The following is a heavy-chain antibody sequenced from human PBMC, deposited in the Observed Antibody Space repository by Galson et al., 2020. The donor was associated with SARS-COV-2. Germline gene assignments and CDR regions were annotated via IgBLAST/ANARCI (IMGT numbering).Heavy chain of an antibody. D-gene: IGHD5-12*01. J-gene: IGHJ3*02. Sequence: SETLSLTCSVSGGAISGSYWSWIRQPPGRGLECIGYIYYSEGPTYNPSLKSRVTISLETSENQFSLKLSSVTAADTAVYYCARLVADALEGGFDIWGQGTTVTVSS. CDR1: GGAISGSY. CDR2: IYYSEGP. CDR3: ARLVADALEGGFDI. V-gene: IGHV4-59*08.